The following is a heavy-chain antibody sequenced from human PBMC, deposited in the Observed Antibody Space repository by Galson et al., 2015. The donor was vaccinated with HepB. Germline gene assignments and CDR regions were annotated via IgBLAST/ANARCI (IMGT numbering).Heavy chain of an antibody. D-gene: IGHD6-19*01. V-gene: IGHV7-4-1*02. CDR1: GYTFNTYA. J-gene: IGHJ4*02. CDR3: GRGGWYSDS. CDR2: INTNTANP. Sequence: SVKVSCKASGYTFNTYAINWVRQAPGQGLEWMGWINTNTANPTYAQGFTGRFVFSLDTSVSTAYLQISSLEAEDTAVYYCGRGGWYSDSWGQGTLVTVSS.